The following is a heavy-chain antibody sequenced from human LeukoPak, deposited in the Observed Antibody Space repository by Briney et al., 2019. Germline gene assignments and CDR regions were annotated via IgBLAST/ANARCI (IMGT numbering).Heavy chain of an antibody. CDR2: IYYSGST. CDR1: GGSISSYY. D-gene: IGHD3-9*01. J-gene: IGHJ4*02. CDR3: ARSFEYYDILTGYYRREYYFDY. Sequence: PSETLSLTCTVSGGSISSYYWSWIRQPPGKGLEWIGYIYYSGSTNYNPSLKSRVTISVDTSKNQFSLKLSSVTAADTAVYYCARSFEYYDILTGYYRREYYFDYWGQGTLVTVSS. V-gene: IGHV4-59*01.